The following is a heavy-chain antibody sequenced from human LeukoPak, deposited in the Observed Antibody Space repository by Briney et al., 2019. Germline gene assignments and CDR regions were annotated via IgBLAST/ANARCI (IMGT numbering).Heavy chain of an antibody. Sequence: NSSETLSLTCTVSGDSISSSNYYWGWIRQPPGKGPEWIGNVYYSGSTFYNPSLKSRVTISVDTSKNQFSLKLGSVTAADTAVHYCATSYGGHGNVFDYWGQGTLVTVSS. CDR3: ATSYGGHGNVFDY. CDR1: GDSISSSNYY. V-gene: IGHV4-39*01. CDR2: VYYSGST. J-gene: IGHJ4*02. D-gene: IGHD4-23*01.